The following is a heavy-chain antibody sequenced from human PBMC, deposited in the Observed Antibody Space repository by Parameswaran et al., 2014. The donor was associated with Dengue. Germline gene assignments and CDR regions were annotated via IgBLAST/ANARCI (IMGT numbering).Heavy chain of an antibody. J-gene: IGHJ6*02. Sequence: PGKGLEWIGEINHSGSTNYNPSLKSRVTISVDTSKNQFSLKLSSVTAADTAVYYCARGQIGRYFDWLLAYYYYYGMDVWGQGTTVTVSS. D-gene: IGHD3-9*01. V-gene: IGHV4-34*01. CDR3: ARGQIGRYFDWLLAYYYYYGMDV. CDR2: INHSGST.